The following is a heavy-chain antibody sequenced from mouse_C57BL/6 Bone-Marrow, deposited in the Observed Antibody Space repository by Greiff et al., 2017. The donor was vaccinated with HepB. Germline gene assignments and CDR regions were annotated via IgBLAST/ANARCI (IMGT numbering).Heavy chain of an antibody. D-gene: IGHD1-1*01. CDR3: ARENYGSSYDFDY. V-gene: IGHV5-4*01. CDR2: ISDGGSYT. CDR1: GFTFSSYA. J-gene: IGHJ2*01. Sequence: EVKLQESGGGLVKPGGSLKLSCAASGFTFSSYAMSWVRQTPEKRLEWVATISDGGSYTYYPDNVKGRFTISRDNAKNNLYLQMSHLKSEDTAMYYCARENYGSSYDFDYWGQGTTLTVSS.